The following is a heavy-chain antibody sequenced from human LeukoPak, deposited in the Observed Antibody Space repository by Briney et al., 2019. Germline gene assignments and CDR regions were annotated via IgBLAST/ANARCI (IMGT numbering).Heavy chain of an antibody. Sequence: GGSLRLSCAASGFSFSTYDMHWVRQAPGKGLEWVAFIQYDVSNKYYADSVKGRFTISRDNSKNTLYLQMNSLTTDDTAVYYCAKNSAAYTVTTGSFDYWGQGTLVTVSS. V-gene: IGHV3-30*02. CDR2: IQYDVSNK. CDR3: AKNSAAYTVTTGSFDY. CDR1: GFSFSTYD. J-gene: IGHJ4*02. D-gene: IGHD4-17*01.